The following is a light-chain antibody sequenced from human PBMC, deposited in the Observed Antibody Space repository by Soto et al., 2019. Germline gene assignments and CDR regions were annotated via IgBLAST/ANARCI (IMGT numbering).Light chain of an antibody. V-gene: IGKV3-20*01. Sequence: EIVMTQSPGTLSLSPGERATLSCRASQSVSSRLAWYQQKPCQAPRLLISGASSRATGIPDRFSGSGSGTDFTLTISRLEPQDFALYYCQHYVERSTITFGQGTRLEIK. J-gene: IGKJ5*01. CDR3: QHYVERSTIT. CDR2: GAS. CDR1: QSVSSR.